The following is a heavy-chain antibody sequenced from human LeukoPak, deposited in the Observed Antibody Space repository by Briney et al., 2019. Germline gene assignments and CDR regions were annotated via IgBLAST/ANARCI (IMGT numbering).Heavy chain of an antibody. Sequence: GASVKVSCKASGYTFTGYHIHWVRQAPGQGLEWMGWIIPNSGATRFAQKFQGRVTMTRDTSISTAYMELSGLRSDDTAVYYCARDSGYCTTTNCFHPFDSWGQGTLVTVSS. CDR2: IIPNSGAT. CDR1: GYTFTGYH. J-gene: IGHJ4*02. D-gene: IGHD2-2*01. CDR3: ARDSGYCTTTNCFHPFDS. V-gene: IGHV1-2*02.